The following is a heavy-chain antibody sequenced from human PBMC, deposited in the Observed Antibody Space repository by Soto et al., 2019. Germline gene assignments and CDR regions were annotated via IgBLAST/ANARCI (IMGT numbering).Heavy chain of an antibody. V-gene: IGHV1-18*01. CDR1: GYTFTSYG. Sequence: QVQLVQSGAEVKKPGASVKVSCKASGYTFTSYGISWVRQAPGQGLEWMGWISAYNGNTKYAQKLQGRITMTTDTSXSXPYVGRGSLRPDATAVYYCARVGDFGYYDYVWGNYRYAYFDYWGQGTLVTISS. CDR2: ISAYNGNT. D-gene: IGHD3-16*02. J-gene: IGHJ4*02. CDR3: ARVGDFGYYDYVWGNYRYAYFDY.